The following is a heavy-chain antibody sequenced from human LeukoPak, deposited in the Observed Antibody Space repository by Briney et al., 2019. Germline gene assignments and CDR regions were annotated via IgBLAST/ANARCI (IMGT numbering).Heavy chain of an antibody. CDR1: GGTFSTYG. J-gene: IGHJ4*02. CDR3: AREREACESTTCYQSFDF. V-gene: IGHV1-69*04. Sequence: GASVKVSCKASGGTFSTYGITWVRQAPGQGLEWMGRIIPFYGITNYAQKFQDRVTITADKSTSTAYMDLSSPGSEDTATYFCAREREACESTTCYQSFDFWGQGTLITVSS. CDR2: IIPFYGIT. D-gene: IGHD2-2*01.